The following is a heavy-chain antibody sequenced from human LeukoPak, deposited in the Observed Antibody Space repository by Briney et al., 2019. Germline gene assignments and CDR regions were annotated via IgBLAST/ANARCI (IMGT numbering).Heavy chain of an antibody. Sequence: GGSLRLSCAASGFTFSTYGMHWVRQAPGKGLEWVTSIHYDGTNKYYAEAVKGRFTISRDNSKNTLYLQMNSLRADDTAVYYCAKHGGSYGADYWGQGTLVTVSS. V-gene: IGHV3-30*02. CDR3: AKHGGSYGADY. CDR1: GFTFSTYG. D-gene: IGHD1-26*01. CDR2: IHYDGTNK. J-gene: IGHJ4*02.